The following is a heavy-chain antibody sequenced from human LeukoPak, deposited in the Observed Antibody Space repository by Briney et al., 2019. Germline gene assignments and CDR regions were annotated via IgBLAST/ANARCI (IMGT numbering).Heavy chain of an antibody. CDR2: ISRSDSTK. Sequence: GGSLRLSCAASGFTFRDYNMRWIRQSPGKELEWVSSISRSDSTKYYADSVKGRFTISRDNAKNSLFLQMNSLKTEDTAVYYCTRDLKGSDMITFGRVIPKDDAFDIWGQGTMVTVSS. J-gene: IGHJ3*02. V-gene: IGHV3-11*01. D-gene: IGHD3-16*02. CDR3: TRDLKGSDMITFGRVIPKDDAFDI. CDR1: GFTFRDYN.